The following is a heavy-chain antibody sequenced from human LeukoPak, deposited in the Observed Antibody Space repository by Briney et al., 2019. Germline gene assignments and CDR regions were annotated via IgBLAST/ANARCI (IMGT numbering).Heavy chain of an antibody. CDR2: ISWNSDNI. CDR1: EFTFSNYG. D-gene: IGHD3-10*01. J-gene: IGHJ6*03. V-gene: IGHV3-9*03. Sequence: GGSLRLSCAASEFTFSNYGMSWVRQAPGKGLEWVSGISWNSDNIGYADSVKGRFTISRDNAKNSLYLQMNSLRAEDMAFYYCAKAGGYYYYMDVWGKGTTVTVSS. CDR3: AKAGGYYYYMDV.